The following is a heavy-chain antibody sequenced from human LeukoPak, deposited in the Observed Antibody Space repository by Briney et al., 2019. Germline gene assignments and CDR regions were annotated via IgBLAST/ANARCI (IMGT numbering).Heavy chain of an antibody. CDR2: TYYSSKWYT. J-gene: IGHJ4*02. Sequence: SQTLSLTCAISGDSVSSAWNWIRQSPSRGLEWLRRTYYSSKWYTDYAVSVKGRVSINPDTSKNQLSLQLSSVAPEDTAVYYCARGWLRSGFDLWGQGTLVTVSS. CDR3: ARGWLRSGFDL. V-gene: IGHV6-1*01. D-gene: IGHD5-12*01. CDR1: GDSVSSA.